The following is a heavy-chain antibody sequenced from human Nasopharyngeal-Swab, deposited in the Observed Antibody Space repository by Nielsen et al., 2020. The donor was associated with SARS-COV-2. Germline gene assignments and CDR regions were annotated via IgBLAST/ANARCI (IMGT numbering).Heavy chain of an antibody. V-gene: IGHV1-69*13. CDR2: IIPIFGTA. D-gene: IGHD2-21*01. CDR1: GGTFSSYA. CDR3: ARDAGRLAYCGGDCYSGWFDP. J-gene: IGHJ5*02. Sequence: SVNVSCKASGGTFSSYAISWVRQAPGQGLEWMGGIIPIFGTANYAQKFQGRVTITADESTSTAYMELSSLRSEDTAVYYCARDAGRLAYCGGDCYSGWFDPWGQGTLVTVSS.